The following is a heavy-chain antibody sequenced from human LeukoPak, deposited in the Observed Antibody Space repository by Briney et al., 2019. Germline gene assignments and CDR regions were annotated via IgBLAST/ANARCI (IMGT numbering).Heavy chain of an antibody. D-gene: IGHD2-21*01. Sequence: GGSLRLSCAASGITFSNYAMSWVRQAPGKGLEWVSVISASGDTTYYADSVKGRFTISRDNSKNTLYLQMNSLRAEDTAVYYCARCTKVMAFDIWGQGTMVTVSS. V-gene: IGHV3-23*01. CDR3: ARCTKVMAFDI. J-gene: IGHJ3*02. CDR1: GITFSNYA. CDR2: ISASGDTT.